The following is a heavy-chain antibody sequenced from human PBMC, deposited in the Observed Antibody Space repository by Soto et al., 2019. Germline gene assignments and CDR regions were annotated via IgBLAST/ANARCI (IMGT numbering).Heavy chain of an antibody. CDR2: VSASGLNT. J-gene: IGHJ3*02. CDR1: GFTFSTYA. V-gene: IGHV3-23*01. Sequence: PGGSLRLSCAASGFTFSTYAMAWVRQAPGKGLEWVSGVSASGLNTDYADPVKGRFYISRDNSKNTLYLQMSSLRAEDTTVYYCVKKGGYSSRGAFDIWGQGTMVTVSS. CDR3: VKKGGYSSRGAFDI. D-gene: IGHD3-22*01.